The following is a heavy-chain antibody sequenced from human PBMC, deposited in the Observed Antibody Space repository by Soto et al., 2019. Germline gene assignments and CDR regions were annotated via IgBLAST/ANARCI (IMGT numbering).Heavy chain of an antibody. CDR3: ASLTSDQHYYYMDV. CDR1: GYRFTSYW. V-gene: IGHV5-51*01. CDR2: IYPGDSDT. J-gene: IGHJ6*03. Sequence: GESLNLSCKGSGYRFTSYWIGWVRQMPGKGLEWMGIIYPGDSDTRYSPSFQGQVTISADKSISTAYLQWSSLKASDTAMYYCASLTSDQHYYYMDVWGKGTTVTVSS.